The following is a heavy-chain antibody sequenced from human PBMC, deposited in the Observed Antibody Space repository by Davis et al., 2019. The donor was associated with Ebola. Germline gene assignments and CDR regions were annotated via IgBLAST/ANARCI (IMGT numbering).Heavy chain of an antibody. V-gene: IGHV1-18*01. J-gene: IGHJ6*04. CDR2: ISAYNGNT. Sequence: ASVKVSCKASGYTFTSYGISWVRQAPGQGLEWMGWISAYNGNTNYAQKLQGRVTMTTDTSTSTTYMELRSLRSDDTAVYYCARVGTTVTTSYYYYGMDVWGKGTTVTVSS. CDR1: GYTFTSYG. D-gene: IGHD4-11*01. CDR3: ARVGTTVTTSYYYYGMDV.